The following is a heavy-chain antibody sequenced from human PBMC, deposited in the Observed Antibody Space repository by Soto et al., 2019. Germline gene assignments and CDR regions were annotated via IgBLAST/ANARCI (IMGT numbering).Heavy chain of an antibody. D-gene: IGHD1-7*01. CDR3: ARDSTGTTSYYGMDV. CDR2: IYYSGST. V-gene: IGHV4-30-4*01. J-gene: IGHJ6*02. CDR1: GGSISSGDYY. Sequence: PSETLSLTCTVSGGSISSGDYYWSWIRQPPGKGLEWIGYIYYSGSTYYNPSLKSRVTISVDTSKNQFPLKLSSVTAADTAVYYCARDSTGTTSYYGMDVWGQGTTVTVSS.